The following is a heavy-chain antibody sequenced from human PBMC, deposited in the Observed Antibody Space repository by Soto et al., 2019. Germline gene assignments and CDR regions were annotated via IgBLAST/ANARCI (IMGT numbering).Heavy chain of an antibody. J-gene: IGHJ4*02. CDR2: ILYNGDT. CDR1: GDSISNYY. CDR3: ARRGNPRRDY. V-gene: IGHV4-59*01. Sequence: SETLSLTCTVSGDSISNYYSSWIRQSPGKGLEWIGYILYNGDTKYNPSLKSRVTISIDTSKNQFSLKLSSVTAADTAVYYCARRGNPRRDYWGQGTLVTVSS. D-gene: IGHD1-26*01.